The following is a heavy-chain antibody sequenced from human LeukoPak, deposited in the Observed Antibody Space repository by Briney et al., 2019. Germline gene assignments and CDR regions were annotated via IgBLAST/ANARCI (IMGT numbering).Heavy chain of an antibody. D-gene: IGHD6-13*01. J-gene: IGHJ4*02. CDR3: ARGRGSSWYYFDY. Sequence: SETLSLTCSVSGGSISSYYWSWVRQPAGKGLEWIGRIYASGNTNYNPSLKGRVTMSLDTSKNQFSLNLSSVTAADTAVYYCARGRGSSWYYFDYWGRGTLVTVSS. CDR1: GGSISSYY. CDR2: IYASGNT. V-gene: IGHV4-4*07.